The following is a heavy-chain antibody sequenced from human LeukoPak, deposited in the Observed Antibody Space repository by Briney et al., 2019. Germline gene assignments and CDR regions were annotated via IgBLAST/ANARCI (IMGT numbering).Heavy chain of an antibody. CDR2: IRYDGSNK. CDR1: GFAFSSFS. Sequence: GGSLRLSCAASGFAFSSFSMHWVRQAPGKGLEWVSFIRYDGSNKYYADSVKGRFTISRDNSKNTLYLQMNSLRAEDTAVYYCTRRVSPAIRADYYYMDVWGERAT. CDR3: TRRVSPAIRADYYYMDV. J-gene: IGHJ6*03. D-gene: IGHD1-14*01. V-gene: IGHV3-30*02.